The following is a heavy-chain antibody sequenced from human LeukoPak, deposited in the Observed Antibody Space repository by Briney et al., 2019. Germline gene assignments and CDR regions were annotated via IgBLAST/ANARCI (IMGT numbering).Heavy chain of an antibody. D-gene: IGHD1-26*01. V-gene: IGHV3-23*01. CDR2: ISDSGGST. Sequence: GGSLRLSCAASGFTFSNAWMSWVRQAPGKGLQWVSVISDSGGSTYYSDPVKGRFTISRDNSKNTLYLQMNSLRAEDTAVYYCTKDRPVVGASHWGQGTLVTVSS. CDR1: GFTFSNAW. J-gene: IGHJ4*02. CDR3: TKDRPVVGASH.